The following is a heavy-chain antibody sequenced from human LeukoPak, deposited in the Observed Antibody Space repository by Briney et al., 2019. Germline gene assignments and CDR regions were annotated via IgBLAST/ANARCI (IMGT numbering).Heavy chain of an antibody. CDR1: GFTFSSYV. V-gene: IGHV4-34*01. CDR2: INHSGST. Sequence: GSLRLSCAASGFTFSSYVMSWVRQPPGKGLEWIGEINHSGSTNYNPSLKSRVTISVDTSKNQFSLKLSPVTAADTAVYYCARGRYDFWSGYYNHNGAKYFQHWGQGTLVTVSS. CDR3: ARGRYDFWSGYYNHNGAKYFQH. J-gene: IGHJ1*01. D-gene: IGHD3-3*01.